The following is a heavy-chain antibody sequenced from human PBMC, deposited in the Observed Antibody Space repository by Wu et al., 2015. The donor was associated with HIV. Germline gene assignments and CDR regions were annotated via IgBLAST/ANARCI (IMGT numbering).Heavy chain of an antibody. CDR2: INPDIGDT. CDR1: GYILSDHY. V-gene: IGHV1-2*02. Sequence: QLMQSGAEVTKPGASVQVSCKSSGYILSDHYLHWVRQAPGQRLEWMGWINPDIGDTNYAPQFQGRVTMTSDSSINTAYMELRSLRSEDTAIYYCAREIKDPVIMLRAGFDPWGQGTLVTVSS. J-gene: IGHJ5*02. D-gene: IGHD3-3*01. CDR3: AREIKDPVIMLRAGFDP.